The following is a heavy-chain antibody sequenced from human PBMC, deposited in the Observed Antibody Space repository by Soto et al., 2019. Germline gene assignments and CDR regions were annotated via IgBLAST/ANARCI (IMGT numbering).Heavy chain of an antibody. CDR2: IYPGDSDT. CDR1: GYTFTDYW. CDR3: ARHISNGRYYTDGMPD. D-gene: IGHD2-8*01. V-gene: IGHV5-51*01. J-gene: IGHJ6*02. Sequence: GESLNISCKGSGYTFTDYWIGWVRQLPGKGLEWMGIIYPGDSDTRYSPSFQGHVTITVDKSTSTAYLQSTTLKASDTAMYYCARHISNGRYYTDGMPDWVQGTTVTVSS.